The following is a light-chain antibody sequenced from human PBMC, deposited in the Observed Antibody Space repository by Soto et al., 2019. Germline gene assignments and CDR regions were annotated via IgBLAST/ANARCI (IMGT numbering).Light chain of an antibody. CDR3: SSYAASNEI. V-gene: IGLV2-8*01. CDR2: EVS. J-gene: IGLJ1*01. CDR1: SSDVGGYNY. Sequence: QSGMTKPPSASGSPGQLVTISCTGTSSDVGGYNYVSWYQQHPGKAPKLMIYEVSTRPSGVTDRFSGSKSGNTASLTVSGLQAEDEADYFFSSYAASNEIYGTAPNVAVL.